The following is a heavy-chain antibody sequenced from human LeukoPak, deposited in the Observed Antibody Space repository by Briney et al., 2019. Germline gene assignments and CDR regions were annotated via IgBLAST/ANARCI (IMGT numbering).Heavy chain of an antibody. V-gene: IGHV3-23*01. J-gene: IGHJ4*02. CDR3: AKEQSSSGFFDY. D-gene: IGHD6-6*01. CDR1: GFTFSSYA. CDR2: ISGRGDRT. Sequence: GGSLRLSCAASGFTFSSYAMSWVRQAPGKGLEWGSAISGRGDRTYYADSVKGRFTISRDNSKNTLYLQMNSLRAEDTAVYYCAKEQSSSGFFDYWGQGTLVTVSS.